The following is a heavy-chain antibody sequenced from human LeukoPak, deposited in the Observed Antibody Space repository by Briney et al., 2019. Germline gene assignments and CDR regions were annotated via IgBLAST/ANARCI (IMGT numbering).Heavy chain of an antibody. D-gene: IGHD2-2*01. Sequence: PSQTLSLTCTVSGGSISSGGYYWSWIRQHPGKGLEWIGYIYYSGSTYYNPSLKSRVTISVDTSKNQFSLKLSSVTAADTAVYYCASLYVVPAATRGHYYYGMDVWGQGTTVTVSS. CDR2: IYYSGST. CDR1: GGSISSGGYY. V-gene: IGHV4-31*03. CDR3: ASLYVVPAATRGHYYYGMDV. J-gene: IGHJ6*02.